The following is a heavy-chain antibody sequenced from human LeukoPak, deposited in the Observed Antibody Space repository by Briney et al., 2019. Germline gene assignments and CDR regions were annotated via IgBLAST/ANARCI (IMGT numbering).Heavy chain of an antibody. CDR3: ARHLGSSGSYPFDY. V-gene: IGHV4-39*01. CDR1: GGSISSSSYY. J-gene: IGHJ4*02. D-gene: IGHD3-10*01. CDR2: IYYSGST. Sequence: SETLSLTCTVSGGSISSSSYYWGWIRQPPGKGLEWIESIYYSGSTYYNSSLKSRVTMSVDMSKNQFSLILTSVTAADTAVYYCARHLGSSGSYPFDYWGQGTLVTVSS.